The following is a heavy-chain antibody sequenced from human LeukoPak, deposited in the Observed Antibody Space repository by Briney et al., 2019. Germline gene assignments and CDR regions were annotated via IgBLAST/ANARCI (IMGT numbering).Heavy chain of an antibody. J-gene: IGHJ6*03. CDR2: IYPGDSDT. CDR3: ARHLFMGVTNGVSYYMDV. V-gene: IGHV5-51*01. D-gene: IGHD2-21*02. CDR1: GYSFTSYW. Sequence: PGESLKISCKGSGYSFTSYWIGWVRQMPGKGLEWMGIIYPGDSDTRYSPSFQGQVTISADKSISTAYLQWSSLKASDTAMYYCARHLFMGVTNGVSYYMDVWGKGTTVTVSS.